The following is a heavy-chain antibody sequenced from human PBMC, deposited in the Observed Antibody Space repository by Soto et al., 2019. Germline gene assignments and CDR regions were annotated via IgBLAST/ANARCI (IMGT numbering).Heavy chain of an antibody. CDR1: GYTFTRYT. V-gene: IGHV1-3*01. Sequence: QVQLVQSGAEVKKPGASVKISCKASGYTFTRYTMNWVRQAPGQRLEWMGWINPDNGNTKSSQKFQDRVIITRDTSASTAYMDLSSLRSEDTAVYDCARGIATGQLEPWGQGTLVTVSS. D-gene: IGHD2-15*01. J-gene: IGHJ5*02. CDR3: ARGIATGQLEP. CDR2: INPDNGNT.